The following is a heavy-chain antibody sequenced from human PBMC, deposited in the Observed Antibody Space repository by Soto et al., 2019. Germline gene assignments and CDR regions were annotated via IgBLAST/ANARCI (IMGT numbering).Heavy chain of an antibody. CDR3: AKEKGGLAAHGMDV. J-gene: IGHJ6*02. Sequence: EVQLVESGGGLVQPGRSLRLSCAASGFTFDAYALHWVRQAPGKGLEWVSGITWNSGTIGYADSVKGRFTISRDNAKNSLYLQMNSLRADDTALYYCAKEKGGLAAHGMDVWGQGTTVTVSS. CDR2: ITWNSGTI. V-gene: IGHV3-9*01. CDR1: GFTFDAYA. D-gene: IGHD6-13*01.